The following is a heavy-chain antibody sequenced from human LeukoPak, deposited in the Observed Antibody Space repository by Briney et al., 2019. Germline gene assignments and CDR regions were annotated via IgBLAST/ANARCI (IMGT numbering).Heavy chain of an antibody. CDR2: ISGSGGRT. D-gene: IGHD4-17*01. J-gene: IGHJ5*02. V-gene: IGHV3-23*01. CDR1: GITFSNYA. CDR3: AKDYGDSRINWFDP. Sequence: GRSLRLSCAASGITFSNYAMSWVRQAPGKGLEWVSAISGSGGRTYYADSVKGRFTISRDNSKNTLYLQMNSLRAEDTAVYYCAKDYGDSRINWFDPWGQGTLVTVSS.